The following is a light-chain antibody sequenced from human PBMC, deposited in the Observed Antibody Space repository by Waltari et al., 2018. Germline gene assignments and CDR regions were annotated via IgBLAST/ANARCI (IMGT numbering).Light chain of an antibody. CDR2: HAS. CDR1: ESVSKF. V-gene: IGKV3-20*01. J-gene: IGKJ1*01. Sequence: EIVLTQSPGTLSLSSGVGATLSCRASESVSKFLPWYQQKPGQAPRLLIYHASNRASGIPDRFSGSGFGTDFSLTISRLEPEDFAVYYCQKYESLPATFGQGTKVEIK. CDR3: QKYESLPAT.